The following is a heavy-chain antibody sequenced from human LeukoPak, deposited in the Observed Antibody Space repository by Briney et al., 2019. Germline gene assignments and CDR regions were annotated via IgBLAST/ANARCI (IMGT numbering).Heavy chain of an antibody. CDR2: IKSETDGGTT. V-gene: IGHV3-15*01. D-gene: IGHD2-15*01. Sequence: GGSLRLSCAASGFTFSNAWMSWVRQAPGKGLEWVGRIKSETDGGTTDYAAPVKGRFTISRDDSKNTLYLQMNSLKTEDTAVYYCTTVDVVVVAYPRYYYYYYMDVWGKGTTVTVSS. CDR3: TTVDVVVVAYPRYYYYYYMDV. CDR1: GFTFSNAW. J-gene: IGHJ6*03.